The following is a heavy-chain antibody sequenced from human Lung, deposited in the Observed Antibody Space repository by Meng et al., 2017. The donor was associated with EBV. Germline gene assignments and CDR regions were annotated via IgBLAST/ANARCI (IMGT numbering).Heavy chain of an antibody. D-gene: IGHD1-1*01. J-gene: IGHJ5*02. CDR2: ISYDGSNK. V-gene: IGHV3-30-3*01. Sequence: GQLVGSGGGLVKPGGSQRLSCAASGFTFSSYAMHWVRQAPGKGLEWVAVISYDGSNKYYADSVKGRFTISRDNSKNTLYLQMNSLRAEDTAVYYCARPQLTWFDPWGQGTLVTVSS. CDR1: GFTFSSYA. CDR3: ARPQLTWFDP.